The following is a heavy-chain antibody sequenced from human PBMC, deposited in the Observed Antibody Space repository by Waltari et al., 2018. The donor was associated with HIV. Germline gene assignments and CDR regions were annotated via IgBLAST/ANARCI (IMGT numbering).Heavy chain of an antibody. CDR2: ISAYNGNT. CDR3: ARKYSGYDWVGGAFDI. Sequence: QVQLVQSGAEVKKPGASVKVSCKASGYTFTSYGISWVRPAPGQGLEWMGWISAYNGNTNYAQKLQGRVTMTTDTSTSTAYMELRSLRSDDTAVYYCARKYSGYDWVGGAFDIWGQGTMVTVSS. J-gene: IGHJ3*02. CDR1: GYTFTSYG. D-gene: IGHD5-12*01. V-gene: IGHV1-18*01.